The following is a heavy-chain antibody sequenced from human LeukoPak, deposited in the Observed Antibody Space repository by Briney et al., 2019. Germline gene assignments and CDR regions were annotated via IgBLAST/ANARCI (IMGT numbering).Heavy chain of an antibody. D-gene: IGHD6-13*01. J-gene: IGHJ4*02. CDR1: GFTLSSYG. V-gene: IGHV3-33*01. CDR2: IWYDGSNK. Sequence: PGRSLRLSCAASGFTLSSYGMHWVRQAPGKGLEWVAVIWYDGSNKYYADSVKGRFTISRDNSKNTLYLQMNSLRAEDTAVYYCARESSRTFDYWGQGTLVTVSS. CDR3: ARESSRTFDY.